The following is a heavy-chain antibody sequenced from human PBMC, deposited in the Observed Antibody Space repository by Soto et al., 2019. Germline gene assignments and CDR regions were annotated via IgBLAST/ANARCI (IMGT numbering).Heavy chain of an antibody. V-gene: IGHV4-34*01. CDR3: IMATYSGMDV. J-gene: IGHJ6*02. D-gene: IGHD3-16*01. Sequence: SETLSLTCAVDGSPVTTYYWTWIRQPPGKGLEWVGEINNCGNTNYNPSLKSRLTVSLDTSKTQFSLKLTSVTAADTAVYYCIMATYSGMDVSGPGTTLTVSS. CDR2: INNCGNT. CDR1: GSPVTTYY.